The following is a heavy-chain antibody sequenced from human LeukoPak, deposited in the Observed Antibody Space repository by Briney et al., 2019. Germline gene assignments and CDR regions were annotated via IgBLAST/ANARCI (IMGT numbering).Heavy chain of an antibody. J-gene: IGHJ5*02. CDR3: ARDTVVDGYCSSPDCNGWFDP. D-gene: IGHD2-2*01. Sequence: SETLSLTCTVSGGFLSSADYFWAWIRQPPGKGLEWIGSVFRNGSTYSNPSLKSRVTISLDTSRNQFSLRLSSMTAADTAVYYCARDTVVDGYCSSPDCNGWFDPWGQGTLVTVSS. CDR2: VFRNGST. V-gene: IGHV4-39*07. CDR1: GGFLSSADYF.